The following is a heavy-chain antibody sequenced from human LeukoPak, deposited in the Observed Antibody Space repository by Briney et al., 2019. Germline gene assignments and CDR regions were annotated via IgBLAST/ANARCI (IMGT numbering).Heavy chain of an antibody. CDR2: ISYDGSNK. V-gene: IGHV3-30*18. CDR3: AKSGRIQLWLLDY. CDR1: GFTFTTYA. J-gene: IGHJ4*02. D-gene: IGHD5-18*01. Sequence: GGSLRLSCAASGFTFTTYAMSWVRQAPGKGLEWVAVISYDGSNKYYADSVKGRFTISRDNSKSTLYLQMNSLRAEDTAVYYCAKSGRIQLWLLDYWGQGTLVTVSS.